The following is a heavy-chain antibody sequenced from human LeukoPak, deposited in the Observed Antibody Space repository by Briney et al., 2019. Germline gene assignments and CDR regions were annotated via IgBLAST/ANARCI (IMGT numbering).Heavy chain of an antibody. Sequence: SQTLSLTCTVSGGSISSGSYYWSWIRQPAGKGLEWIGRIYTSGSTNYNPSLKSRVTISVDTSKNQFSLKLSSVTAADTAVYYCASLGYGGNSDGAFDIWGQGTMVTVSS. CDR2: IYTSGST. CDR1: GGSISSGSYY. CDR3: ASLGYGGNSDGAFDI. V-gene: IGHV4-61*02. D-gene: IGHD4-23*01. J-gene: IGHJ3*02.